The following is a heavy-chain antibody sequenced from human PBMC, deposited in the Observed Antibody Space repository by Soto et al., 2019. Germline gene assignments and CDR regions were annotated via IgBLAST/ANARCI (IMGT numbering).Heavy chain of an antibody. CDR2: ISYDGSNK. CDR3: AKDGNEGPGEYFQH. V-gene: IGHV3-30*18. CDR1: GFTFSSYG. D-gene: IGHD1-1*01. J-gene: IGHJ1*01. Sequence: GGSLRLSCAASGFTFSSYGMHWVRQAPGKGLEWVAVISYDGSNKYYADSVKGRFTISRDNSKNTLYLQMNSLRAEDTAVYYCAKDGNEGPGEYFQHWGQGTLVTVSS.